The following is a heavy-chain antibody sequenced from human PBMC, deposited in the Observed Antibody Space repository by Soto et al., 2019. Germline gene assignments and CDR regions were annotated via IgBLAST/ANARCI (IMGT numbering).Heavy chain of an antibody. CDR2: IYSGGNT. CDR3: ARDMGGYSYGTLDS. J-gene: IGHJ4*02. Sequence: EVQLVESGGGLVQPGGSLRLSCAASGFTVNGNYMNWVRQAPGKGLEWVSVIYSGGNTYYADSVKGRFTITRDNSKNALYLQMNSLRAEDTAVYYCARDMGGYSYGTLDSWGQGTLVTVSS. V-gene: IGHV3-66*01. D-gene: IGHD5-18*01. CDR1: GFTVNGNY.